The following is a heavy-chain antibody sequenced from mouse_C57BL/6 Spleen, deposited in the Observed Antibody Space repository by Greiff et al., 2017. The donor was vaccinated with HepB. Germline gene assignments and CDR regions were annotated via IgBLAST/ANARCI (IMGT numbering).Heavy chain of an antibody. Sequence: DVKLVESGGGLVKPGGSLKLSCAASGFTFSDYGMHWVRQAPEKGLEWVAYISSGSSTIYYADTVKGRFTISRDNAKNTLFLQMTSLRSEDTAMYYCATKGNWDFDYWGQGTTLTVSS. CDR3: ATKGNWDFDY. J-gene: IGHJ2*01. D-gene: IGHD4-1*01. CDR2: ISSGSSTI. CDR1: GFTFSDYG. V-gene: IGHV5-17*01.